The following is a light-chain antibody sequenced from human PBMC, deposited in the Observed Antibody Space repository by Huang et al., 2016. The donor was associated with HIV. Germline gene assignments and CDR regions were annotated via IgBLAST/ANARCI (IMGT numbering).Light chain of an antibody. J-gene: IGKJ4*01. CDR2: GSS. V-gene: IGKV3-15*01. Sequence: EIVMTQSPATLSVSPGQRVTLSCRANRSVSTNLAWYKQRHGQAPRLLSYGSSTRAPGIPARFSGSGSGTDFSLTISSLQSEDFALYYCHQYNNWLLSFGGGTRV. CDR1: RSVSTN. CDR3: HQYNNWLLS.